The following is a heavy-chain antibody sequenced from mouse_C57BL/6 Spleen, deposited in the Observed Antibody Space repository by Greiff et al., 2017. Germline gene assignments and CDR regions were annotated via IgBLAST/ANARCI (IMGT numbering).Heavy chain of an antibody. V-gene: IGHV1-61*01. D-gene: IGHD2-1*01. Sequence: QVQLQQPGAELVRPGSSVKLSCKASGYTFTSYWMDWVKQRPGQGLEWIGNIYPSDSETHYNQKFKDKATLTVDKSSSTAYMQLISLTSEDSAVYYCARGYYGNYEDAMDYWGQGTSVTVSS. CDR3: ARGYYGNYEDAMDY. CDR2: IYPSDSET. J-gene: IGHJ4*01. CDR1: GYTFTSYW.